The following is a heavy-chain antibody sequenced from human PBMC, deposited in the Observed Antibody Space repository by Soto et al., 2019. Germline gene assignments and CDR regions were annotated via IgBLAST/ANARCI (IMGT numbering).Heavy chain of an antibody. CDR1: GFNFISYH. CDR2: VTSSGDGK. J-gene: IGHJ4*02. D-gene: IGHD5-12*01. CDR3: VRRDGYNLAY. V-gene: IGHV3-23*01. Sequence: LRLSCIASGFNFISYHMTWVRQSPGRGLEWVSTVTSSGDGKYYADSVKSRFTISRDNSKNTLFLQINTVRADDTAVYYCVRRDGYNLAYWGQGALVTVSS.